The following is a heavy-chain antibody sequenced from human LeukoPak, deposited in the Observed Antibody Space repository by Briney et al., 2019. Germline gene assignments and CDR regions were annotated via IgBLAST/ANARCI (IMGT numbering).Heavy chain of an antibody. CDR3: AKTIASLGSGARYFDP. J-gene: IGHJ5*02. CDR1: GYSLTNYW. Sequence: GESLKISCKASGYSLTNYWIAWVRQKPGKGLEWVGIMHPGESEINYSPSFEGQVTISADTSISTAYLEWYSLKASDSAIYYCAKTIASLGSGARYFDPWGQGTMITVSS. V-gene: IGHV5-51*01. CDR2: MHPGESEI. D-gene: IGHD5/OR15-5a*01.